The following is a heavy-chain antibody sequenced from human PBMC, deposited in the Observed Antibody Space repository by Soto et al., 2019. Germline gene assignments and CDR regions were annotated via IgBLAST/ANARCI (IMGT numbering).Heavy chain of an antibody. D-gene: IGHD3-10*01. CDR1: GDSVSRGSHS. V-gene: IGHV4-61*01. CDR3: ARTSTEYGYGDF. CDR2: IYYTGST. J-gene: IGHJ4*01. Sequence: SETLSLTCSVAGDSVSRGSHSWTWTRQPPGKGLEFLGYIYYTGSTNYNPSLKSRVTISVDTSKNQISLMLTSVTAADTAVYYCARTSTEYGYGDFWGNGILVTVSS.